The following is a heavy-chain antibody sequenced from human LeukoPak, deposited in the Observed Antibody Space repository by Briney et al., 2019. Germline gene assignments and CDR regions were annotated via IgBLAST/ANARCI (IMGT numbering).Heavy chain of an antibody. V-gene: IGHV6-1*01. D-gene: IGHD1-1*01. Sequence: SQTLSLTCAISGDSVSGNSVVRNWIRQSPSRGLEWLGRTYYRSKWYNDYSSSLRSRITINPDTSKNQFSLQLYSVTPDDTAVYFCARESTIPGQLGIFDFWGQATLVTVSS. CDR3: ARESTIPGQLGIFDF. J-gene: IGHJ4*02. CDR1: GDSVSGNSVV. CDR2: TYYRSKWYN.